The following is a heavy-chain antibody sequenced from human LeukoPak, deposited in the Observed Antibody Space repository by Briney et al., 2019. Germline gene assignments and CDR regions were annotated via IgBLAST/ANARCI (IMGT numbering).Heavy chain of an antibody. Sequence: SETLSLTCAMSGVSLNGYYWGWIRQTPGKGLEWIGEINHSGRTNYNPSLKSRVTISADTSRNQFSLKLNSVTAADTAVYYCAKSNGYGLVDIWGQGTMVTVSS. CDR2: INHSGRT. CDR3: AKSNGYGLVDI. D-gene: IGHD3-10*01. J-gene: IGHJ3*02. V-gene: IGHV4-34*01. CDR1: GVSLNGYY.